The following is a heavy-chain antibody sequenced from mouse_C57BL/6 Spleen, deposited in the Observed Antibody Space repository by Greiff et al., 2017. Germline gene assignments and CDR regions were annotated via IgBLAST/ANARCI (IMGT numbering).Heavy chain of an antibody. D-gene: IGHD1-1*01. CDR1: GFNIKDYY. Sequence: VQLQQSGAELVRPGASVKLSCTASGFNIKDYYMHWVKQRPEQGLEWIGRIDPEDGDTEYAPKFQGKATMTADTASNTAYLQLSSLTSEDTAVDYCTTGYDYGSSYNPYWYFDVWGTGTTVTVSS. CDR2: IDPEDGDT. CDR3: TTGYDYGSSYNPYWYFDV. V-gene: IGHV14-1*01. J-gene: IGHJ1*03.